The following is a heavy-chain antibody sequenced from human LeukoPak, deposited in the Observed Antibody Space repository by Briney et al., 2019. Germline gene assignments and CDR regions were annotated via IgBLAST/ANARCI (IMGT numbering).Heavy chain of an antibody. Sequence: SETLSLTCAVYGGSFSGYYWSWIRQPPGKGLEWIGEINHRGSTNYNPSLKSRVTISVDTSKNQFPLKLSSVTAADTAVYYCASSPIQLELRGGWFDPWGQGTLVTVSS. V-gene: IGHV4-34*01. CDR3: ASSPIQLELRGGWFDP. D-gene: IGHD1-7*01. J-gene: IGHJ5*02. CDR2: INHRGST. CDR1: GGSFSGYY.